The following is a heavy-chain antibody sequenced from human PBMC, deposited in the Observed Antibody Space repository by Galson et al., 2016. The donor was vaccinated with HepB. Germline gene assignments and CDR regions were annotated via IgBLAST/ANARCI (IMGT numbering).Heavy chain of an antibody. CDR3: ATQGAYGDYGRWYFDL. CDR2: IYPGDSDT. Sequence: QSGAEVKKAGESLKISCEGSGYSFATYWIGWVRQMPGKGLEWMGIIYPGDSDTRYSPSFQGQVTISADKSISTAYLQWSSLKASDPAMYYCATQGAYGDYGRWYFDLWGRGTLVTGSS. CDR1: GYSFATYW. D-gene: IGHD4-17*01. V-gene: IGHV5-51*03. J-gene: IGHJ2*01.